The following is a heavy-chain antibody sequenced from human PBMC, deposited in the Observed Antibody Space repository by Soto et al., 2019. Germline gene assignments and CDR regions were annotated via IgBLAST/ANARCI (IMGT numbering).Heavy chain of an antibody. CDR2: IKEDGSEK. CDR3: ARGARI. J-gene: IGHJ3*02. V-gene: IGHV3-7*01. CDR1: RFTFRGYG. Sequence: GGSLRLCSTDSRFTFRGYGMYWVRQAPGKGLYWVANIKEDGSEKNYVDSVRGRFTISRDNAKNSLYLQMNSLRAEDTAVYYCARGARIWGQGTMVTVSS.